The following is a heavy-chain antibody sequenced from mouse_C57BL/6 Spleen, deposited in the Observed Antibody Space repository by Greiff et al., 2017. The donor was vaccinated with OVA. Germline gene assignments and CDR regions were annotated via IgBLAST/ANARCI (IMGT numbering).Heavy chain of an antibody. CDR3: ARHEDTPHYYGSSSWFAY. CDR2: FYPGSGSI. V-gene: IGHV1-62-2*01. J-gene: IGHJ3*01. CDR1: GYTFTEYT. Sequence: VQLQQSGAELVKPGASVKLSCKASGYTFTEYTIHWVKQRSGQGLEWIGWFYPGSGSIKYNEKFKDKATLTADKSSSTVYMELSRLTSEDSAVYFCARHEDTPHYYGSSSWFAYWGQGTLVTVSA. D-gene: IGHD1-1*01.